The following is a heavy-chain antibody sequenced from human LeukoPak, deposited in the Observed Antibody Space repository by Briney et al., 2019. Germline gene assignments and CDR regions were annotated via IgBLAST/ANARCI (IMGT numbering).Heavy chain of an antibody. CDR1: GGSINTYY. CDR2: IDWDDDK. D-gene: IGHD4-17*01. J-gene: IGHJ3*01. V-gene: IGHV2-70*11. Sequence: KPSETLSLTCAVSGGSINTYYWSWIRQSPGKALEWLARIDWDDDKYYSTSLKTRLTISKDTSKNQVVLTMTNMDPVDTATYYCARIKIAGDYGRRAFDVWGQGTMVTVSS. CDR3: ARIKIAGDYGRRAFDV.